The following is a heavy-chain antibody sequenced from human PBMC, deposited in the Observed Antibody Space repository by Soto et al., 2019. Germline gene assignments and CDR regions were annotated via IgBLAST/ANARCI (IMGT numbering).Heavy chain of an antibody. J-gene: IGHJ4*02. D-gene: IGHD2-2*01. V-gene: IGHV3-23*01. CDR2: ITGGGGDT. CDR1: GFTFLKYV. Sequence: EAQLLESGGGLVQPGGSLRLSCAASGFTFLKYVMSWVIQDPAKGLAWFSAITGGGGDTYSADSVKGRFTISRDNSNKMLYLQMNSLRAEDTAIYYCAKGSADRRHYYFDYWGQGTLVTVSS. CDR3: AKGSADRRHYYFDY.